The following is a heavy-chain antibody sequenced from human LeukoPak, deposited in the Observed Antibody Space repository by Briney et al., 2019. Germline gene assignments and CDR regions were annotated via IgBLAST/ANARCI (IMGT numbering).Heavy chain of an antibody. CDR2: IKHDGSEK. J-gene: IGHJ4*02. CDR3: ASDSSSSTSPLYLDY. Sequence: PGGSLRLSCAASGFTFGNFWMSWVRQAPGKGLEWVANIKHDGSEKYHVDSVKGRFTNSRDNAKTSLYLQMNSLRAEDTAVYYCASDSSSSTSPLYLDYWGQGTLVTVSS. CDR1: GFTFGNFW. V-gene: IGHV3-7*01. D-gene: IGHD6-13*01.